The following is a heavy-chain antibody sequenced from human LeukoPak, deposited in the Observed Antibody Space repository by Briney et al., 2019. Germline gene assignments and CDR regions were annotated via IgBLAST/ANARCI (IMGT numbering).Heavy chain of an antibody. J-gene: IGHJ4*02. V-gene: IGHV4-39*07. Sequence: SETLSLTCTVSGGSISSGDYYWSWIRQPPGKGLEWIGEINHSGSTNYNPSLKSRVTISVDTSKNQFSLKLSSVTAADTAVYYCARRFQHYDFWSGYYGPFGYWGQGTLVTVSS. CDR3: ARRFQHYDFWSGYYGPFGY. D-gene: IGHD3-3*01. CDR1: GGSISSGDYY. CDR2: INHSGST.